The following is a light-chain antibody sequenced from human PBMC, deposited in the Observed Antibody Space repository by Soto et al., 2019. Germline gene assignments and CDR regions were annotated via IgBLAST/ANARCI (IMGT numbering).Light chain of an antibody. CDR3: QQNNHWPRT. V-gene: IGKV3-15*01. CDR1: QSVSSN. CDR2: DAS. J-gene: IGKJ1*01. Sequence: EIVMTQSPATLSVSPGERATLSCRASQSVSSNLAWFQQRPGQAPRLLMYDASTRATDIPARFSGSGSGTEFTLTISSLQSEYFAVYYCQQNNHWPRTFGQGT.